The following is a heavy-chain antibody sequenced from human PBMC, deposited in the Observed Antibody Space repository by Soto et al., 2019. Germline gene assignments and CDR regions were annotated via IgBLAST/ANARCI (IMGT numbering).Heavy chain of an antibody. Sequence: EVQLLESGGGLVQPGGSLRLSCAASGFTFSSYAMSWVRQAPGKGLEWVSGISGSGGRTFYADSVKGRFTISRDNSKNTLYVQMNSLRAEETAVYYCAKDPSEYSSIWGQGTMVTVSS. V-gene: IGHV3-23*01. CDR3: AKDPSEYSSI. CDR2: ISGSGGRT. D-gene: IGHD6-6*01. J-gene: IGHJ3*02. CDR1: GFTFSSYA.